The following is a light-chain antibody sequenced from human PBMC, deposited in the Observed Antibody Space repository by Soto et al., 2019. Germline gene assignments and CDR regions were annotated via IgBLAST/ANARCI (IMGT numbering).Light chain of an antibody. V-gene: IGLV2-14*01. CDR3: SSFTGSSYG. J-gene: IGLJ1*01. CDR2: DVT. CDR1: SSDVGNNNY. Sequence: QSALTQPASVSGSPGQSITVSCTGTSSDVGNNNYVSWYQQNPGKAPKVMICDVTNRPSGVSNRFSGSKSGNTASLTISGLQAEDEADYYCSSFTGSSYGFGTGTKVTV.